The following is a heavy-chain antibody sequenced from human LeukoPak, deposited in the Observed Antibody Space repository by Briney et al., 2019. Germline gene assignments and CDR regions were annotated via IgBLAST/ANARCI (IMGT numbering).Heavy chain of an antibody. CDR1: GGSISSYY. V-gene: IGHV4-59*08. CDR2: IYYSGST. J-gene: IGHJ3*02. Sequence: SETLSLTCTVSGGSISSYYWSWIRQPPGEGLEWIGYIYYSGSTNYNPSLKSRVTISVDTSKNQFSLKLSSVTAADTAVYYCARRSPRGAFDIWGQGTMVTVSS. D-gene: IGHD1-26*01. CDR3: ARRSPRGAFDI.